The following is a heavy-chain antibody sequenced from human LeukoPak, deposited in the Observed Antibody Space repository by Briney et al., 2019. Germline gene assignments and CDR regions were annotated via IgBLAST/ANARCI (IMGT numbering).Heavy chain of an antibody. D-gene: IGHD3-22*01. V-gene: IGHV3-74*01. CDR3: ARDQRGYYDSSGYGFDY. J-gene: IGHJ4*02. CDR2: INSDGSST. Sequence: GGSLRLSCAASGFTFSTYWMHWVRQAPGKGLVWISRINSDGSSTSYADSVKGRFTISRDNAKNTLYLQMNSLRAEDTAVYYCARDQRGYYDSSGYGFDYWGQGTLVTVSS. CDR1: GFTFSTYW.